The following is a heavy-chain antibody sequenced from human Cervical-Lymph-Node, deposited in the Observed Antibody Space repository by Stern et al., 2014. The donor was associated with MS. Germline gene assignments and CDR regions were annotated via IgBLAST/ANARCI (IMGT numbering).Heavy chain of an antibody. CDR2: IIPLLGTA. J-gene: IGHJ4*02. D-gene: IGHD6-13*01. CDR3: TRHQEGIAAD. Sequence: VQLVESGAEVKKPGSSVEVSCKASGGTFSTLAISWVRQAPGQGLEWMGGIIPLLGTANYAQNFQGRVPFTADESTSTAYMELRGLRSDDTAVYYCTRHQEGIAADWGQGTLVTVSS. V-gene: IGHV1-69*01. CDR1: GGTFSTLA.